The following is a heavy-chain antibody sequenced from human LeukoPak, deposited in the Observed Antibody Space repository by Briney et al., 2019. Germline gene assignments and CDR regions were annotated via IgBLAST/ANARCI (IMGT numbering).Heavy chain of an antibody. Sequence: ASVKVSCKASGYTFTSSDINWVRQATGQGLEWMGWMNPNSGNTGYAQKFQGRVTMTRNTSISTAYMELSSLRSEDTAVYYCARGWGHYDILTGYYLPYYYYGMDVWGQGTTVTVSS. V-gene: IGHV1-8*01. J-gene: IGHJ6*02. CDR3: ARGWGHYDILTGYYLPYYYYGMDV. CDR1: GYTFTSSD. D-gene: IGHD3-9*01. CDR2: MNPNSGNT.